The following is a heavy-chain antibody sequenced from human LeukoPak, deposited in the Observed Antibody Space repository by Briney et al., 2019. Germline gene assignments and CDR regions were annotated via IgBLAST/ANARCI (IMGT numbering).Heavy chain of an antibody. Sequence: GGSLTLSCEASGLILRGHALSWVRQAPGKGLEWVSGIGDSGEIERYADSVKGRFTISRDNFRNTVYLEMRSLRPEDTAVYYCAKGYSSGWTPFDYWGQGTQVTVSS. J-gene: IGHJ4*02. V-gene: IGHV3-23*01. CDR3: AKGYSSGWTPFDY. CDR2: IGDSGEIE. D-gene: IGHD6-19*01. CDR1: GLILRGHA.